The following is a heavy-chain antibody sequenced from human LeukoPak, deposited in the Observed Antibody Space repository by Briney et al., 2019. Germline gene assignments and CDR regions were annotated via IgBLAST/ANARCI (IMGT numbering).Heavy chain of an antibody. D-gene: IGHD4-23*01. V-gene: IGHV3-20*04. CDR3: ARDYGGSSPFDD. Sequence: GGSLRLSCAASGCTFNDYGMSWVRQAPGNGLEWVSGINGNGGRTGYADSMKGRFIICRDNSKNSLYLQMNSLRAEDTAVYYCARDYGGSSPFDDWGQGTPVTVSS. CDR1: GCTFNDYG. CDR2: INGNGGRT. J-gene: IGHJ4*02.